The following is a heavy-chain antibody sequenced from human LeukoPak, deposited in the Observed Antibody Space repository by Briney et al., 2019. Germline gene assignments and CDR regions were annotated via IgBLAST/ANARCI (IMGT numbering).Heavy chain of an antibody. CDR3: ARVHYDSSGYYDDY. Sequence: PGGSLRLSCAASGFTFSDYYMSWIRQAPGKGLEWVSYISSSGSTIYYVDSVKGRFTISRDNAKNSLYLQMNSLRAEDTAVYYCARVHYDSSGYYDDYWGQGTLVTVSS. CDR2: ISSSGSTI. D-gene: IGHD3-22*01. V-gene: IGHV3-11*04. J-gene: IGHJ4*02. CDR1: GFTFSDYY.